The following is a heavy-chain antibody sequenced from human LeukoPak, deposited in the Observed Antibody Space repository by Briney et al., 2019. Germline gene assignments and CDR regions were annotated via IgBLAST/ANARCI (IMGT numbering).Heavy chain of an antibody. J-gene: IGHJ4*02. CDR2: ISAYNGNT. CDR3: ARTNLDCKNGVCYDY. Sequence: ASVKVSCKASDYTFTNYGISWVRQAPGQGLEWMGWISAYNGNTYYAQKFQGKVTVTTDTSTSTAYMDLRSLRSDDTVVYYCARTNLDCKNGVCYDYWGQGTPVTVSS. CDR1: DYTFTNYG. V-gene: IGHV1-18*01. D-gene: IGHD2-8*01.